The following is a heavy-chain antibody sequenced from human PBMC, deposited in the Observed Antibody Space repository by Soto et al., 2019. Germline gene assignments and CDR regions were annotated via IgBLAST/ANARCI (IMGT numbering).Heavy chain of an antibody. Sequence: SETLSLTFTGSAGSISSFFWSWIRQPPGKGLEWVGYIYYSGSTNYNPSLKSRVTISVDTSKNQFSLKLSSVTAADTAVYYCARRYGSAFDIWGQGTMVT. CDR1: AGSISSFF. V-gene: IGHV4-59*08. J-gene: IGHJ3*02. D-gene: IGHD1-26*01. CDR3: ARRYGSAFDI. CDR2: IYYSGST.